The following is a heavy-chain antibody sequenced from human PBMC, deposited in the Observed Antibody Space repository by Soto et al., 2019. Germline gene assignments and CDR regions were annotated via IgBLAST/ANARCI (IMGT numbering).Heavy chain of an antibody. J-gene: IGHJ4*02. CDR1: GFTFSSFE. V-gene: IGHV3-48*03. CDR2: IGRSGETI. D-gene: IGHD6-6*01. CDR3: ARDSRGGAARRPTFYY. Sequence: GGALRLSCVGSGFTFSSFEMNWVRQTPGKGLEWLSYIGRSGETIYYADSVKGRFAISRDNAKSSLFLQMNGLRDEDTGIYYCARDSRGGAARRPTFYYWGRGTLVTVSS.